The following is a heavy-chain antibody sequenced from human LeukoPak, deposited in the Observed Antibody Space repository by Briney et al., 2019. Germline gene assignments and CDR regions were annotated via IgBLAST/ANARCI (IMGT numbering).Heavy chain of an antibody. CDR1: GFTVSSNY. CDR3: ASGLGYSSGYWPSFDY. V-gene: IGHV3-53*01. CDR2: LYSGGST. D-gene: IGHD3-22*01. Sequence: GGSLRLSCAASGFTVSSNYMSWVRQAPGKGLEWVSVLYSGGSTYYADSAKGRFTVSRDNPKNTLYLQMNSLRAEDTAVYYCASGLGYSSGYWPSFDYWGKGTLVTVSS. J-gene: IGHJ4*02.